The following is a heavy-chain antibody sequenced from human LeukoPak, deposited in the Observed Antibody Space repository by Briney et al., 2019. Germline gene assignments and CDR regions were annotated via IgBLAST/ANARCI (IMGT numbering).Heavy chain of an antibody. CDR1: GFSFGANT. CDR2: IGGDGSWA. V-gene: IGHV3-23*01. CDR3: SKDEKPVWVWYIDF. Sequence: PGGSLRLSCEASGFSFGANTMNWVRQAPGMGLEWVSGIGGDGSWASYADSVKGRFPISRDKSKNTLWLQMNSLRVEGRAVYYCSKDEKPVWVWYIDFWGQGTLVTVS. D-gene: IGHD2-21*01. J-gene: IGHJ4*02.